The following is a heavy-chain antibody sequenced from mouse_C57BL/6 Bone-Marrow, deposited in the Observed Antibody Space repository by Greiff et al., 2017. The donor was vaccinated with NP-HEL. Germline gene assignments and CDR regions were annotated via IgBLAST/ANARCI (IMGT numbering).Heavy chain of an antibody. CDR1: GFTFSSYA. Sequence: EVKLMESGEGLVKPGGSLKLSCAASGFTFSSYAMSWVRQTPEKRLEWVAYISSGGDYIYYADTVKGRFTISRDNARNTLYLQMSSLKSEDTAMYYCTREGSLRWYFDVWGTGTTVTVSS. CDR2: ISSGGDYI. D-gene: IGHD1-1*01. V-gene: IGHV5-9-1*02. J-gene: IGHJ1*03. CDR3: TREGSLRWYFDV.